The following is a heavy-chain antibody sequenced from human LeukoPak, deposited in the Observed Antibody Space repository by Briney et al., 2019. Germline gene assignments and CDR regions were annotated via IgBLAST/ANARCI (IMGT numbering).Heavy chain of an antibody. CDR1: GGSISSSTYY. J-gene: IGHJ4*02. CDR3: ARGGTTWTYY. CDR2: IYYSGST. Sequence: SETLSLTCTVSGGSISSSTYYWGWIRQPPGKGLEWIGSIYYSGSTYYNPSLKSRVTISLDTSKNQFSLKLSSVTAADTAVYYCARGGTTWTYYWGQGTLVTVSS. D-gene: IGHD1/OR15-1a*01. V-gene: IGHV4-39*07.